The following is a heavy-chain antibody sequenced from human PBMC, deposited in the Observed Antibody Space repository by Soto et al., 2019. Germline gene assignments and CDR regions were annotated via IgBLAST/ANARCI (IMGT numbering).Heavy chain of an antibody. J-gene: IGHJ4*02. CDR3: ATSTMAPPLFLSPFDS. V-gene: IGHV4-39*01. CDR2: IYYDGNT. CDR1: GDSITSSSYY. D-gene: IGHD3-10*01. Sequence: QLQLQESGPGLVKPSETLSLTCNVSGDSITSSSYYWGWIRQPPGKWLECIGNIYYDGNTYYNPALKSRVSISLSPPKNQISLTLISVTAADTAAYYCATSTMAPPLFLSPFDSWGQGTLVTVSS.